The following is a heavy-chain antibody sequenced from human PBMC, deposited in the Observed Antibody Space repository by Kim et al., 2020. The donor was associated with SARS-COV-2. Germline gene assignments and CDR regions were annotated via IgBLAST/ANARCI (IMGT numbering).Heavy chain of an antibody. CDR2: IKSNTDGGST. V-gene: IGHV3-15*01. Sequence: GGSLRLSCAASGFTFSNAWMRWVRQAPGKGLEWVGVIKSNTDGGSTDYAAPVKGRFTITRDDSKNTLYLQITSLKTADTAVYYCITDPQQQVDYRGQGILVTVSP. CDR3: ITDPQQQVDY. D-gene: IGHD6-13*01. J-gene: IGHJ4*02. CDR1: GFTFSNAW.